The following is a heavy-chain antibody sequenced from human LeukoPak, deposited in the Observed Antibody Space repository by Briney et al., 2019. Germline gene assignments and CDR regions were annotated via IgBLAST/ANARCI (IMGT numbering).Heavy chain of an antibody. Sequence: GGSLRLSCAASGFTFSSYAMSWVRQAPGKGLEWVSAISGSGGSTYYADSVKGRFTISRDNSKNTLYLQMDSLRAEDTAVYYCAKVRIMITFGGVIVDAFDIWGQGTMVTVSS. CDR3: AKVRIMITFGGVIVDAFDI. CDR1: GFTFSSYA. D-gene: IGHD3-16*02. V-gene: IGHV3-23*01. CDR2: ISGSGGST. J-gene: IGHJ3*02.